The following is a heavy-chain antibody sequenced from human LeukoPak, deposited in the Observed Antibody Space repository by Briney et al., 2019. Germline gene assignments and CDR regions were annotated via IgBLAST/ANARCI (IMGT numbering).Heavy chain of an antibody. J-gene: IGHJ4*02. D-gene: IGHD6-13*01. V-gene: IGHV3-9*01. CDR2: ISWNSGDI. CDR1: GFSFDDYA. CDR3: AGDIAWRNRIAAAARFDS. Sequence: GGSLRLSCAAAGFSFDDYAMHWVRQVPGKGLEWVSGISWNSGDIAYADSVRGRFTISRDNAKNSLYLQMNSLRPEDTALYYCAGDIAWRNRIAAAARFDSWGQGTLVIVSS.